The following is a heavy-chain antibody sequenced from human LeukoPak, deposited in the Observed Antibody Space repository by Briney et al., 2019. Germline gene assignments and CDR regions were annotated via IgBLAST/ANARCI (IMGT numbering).Heavy chain of an antibody. D-gene: IGHD6-13*01. J-gene: IGHJ3*02. V-gene: IGHV1-2*02. CDR2: INPDSGAT. CDR3: ARGKAAAGTAAFDI. CDR1: AYTLTGYY. Sequence: ASVKVSCKTSAYTLTGYYMHWVRQAPGQGLEWMGWINPDSGATLYAQKFQGRVTLTRDTSINTAYVEVSRLTSDDTAVYYCARGKAAAGTAAFDIWGQGTMVTVSS.